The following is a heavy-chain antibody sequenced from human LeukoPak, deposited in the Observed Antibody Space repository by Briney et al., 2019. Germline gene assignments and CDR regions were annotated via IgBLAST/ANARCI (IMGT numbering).Heavy chain of an antibody. CDR1: GGSFSGYY. Sequence: NSSETLSLTCAVYGGSFSGYYWSWIRQPPGKGLEWIGEINHSGCTNYNPSLKSRVTISVDTSKNQFSLKLSSVTAADTAVYYCASVHCSGGSCYFFDYWGQGTLVTVSS. V-gene: IGHV4-34*01. J-gene: IGHJ4*02. D-gene: IGHD2-15*01. CDR3: ASVHCSGGSCYFFDY. CDR2: INHSGCT.